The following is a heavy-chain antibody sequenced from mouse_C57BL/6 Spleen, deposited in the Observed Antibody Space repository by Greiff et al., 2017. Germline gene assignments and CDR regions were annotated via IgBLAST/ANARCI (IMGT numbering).Heavy chain of an antibody. D-gene: IGHD1-1*01. CDR2: IYPGDGDT. J-gene: IGHJ3*01. CDR3: ARKDYGSSCEFAY. CDR1: GYAFSSYW. Sequence: VQVEESGAELVKPGASVKISCKASGYAFSSYWMNWVKQRPGKGLEWIGQIYPGDGDTNYNGKFKGKATLTADKSSSTAYMQLSSLTSEDSAVYFCARKDYGSSCEFAYWGQGTLVTVSA. V-gene: IGHV1-80*01.